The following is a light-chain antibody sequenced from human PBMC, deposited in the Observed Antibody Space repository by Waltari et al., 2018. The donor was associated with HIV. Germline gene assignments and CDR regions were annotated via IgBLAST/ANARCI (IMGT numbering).Light chain of an antibody. CDR3: SSYTSSRSYV. CDR1: SSHVGGYNH. Sequence: QSALTQPASVSGSPGQSITIPCTCTSSHVGGYNHVSWYQQHPGKAPKLMIYAVSNRPSGVSNRFSGSKSGNTASLTISGLQAEDEADYYCSSYTSSRSYVFGTGTRVTV. CDR2: AVS. J-gene: IGLJ1*01. V-gene: IGLV2-14*03.